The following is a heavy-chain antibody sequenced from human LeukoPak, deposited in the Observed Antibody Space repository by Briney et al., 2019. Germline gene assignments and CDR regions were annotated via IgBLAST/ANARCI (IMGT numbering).Heavy chain of an antibody. CDR1: GYTFTSYG. Sequence: ASVKVSCKASGYTFTSYGISWVRQAPGQGLEWMGWISAYNGNTNYAQKLQGRVTMTTDTSTSTAYMELRSLRSDDTAVYYCASPSTGTWYNDAFDIWGQGTMVTVSS. D-gene: IGHD1-1*01. CDR2: ISAYNGNT. J-gene: IGHJ3*02. CDR3: ASPSTGTWYNDAFDI. V-gene: IGHV1-18*01.